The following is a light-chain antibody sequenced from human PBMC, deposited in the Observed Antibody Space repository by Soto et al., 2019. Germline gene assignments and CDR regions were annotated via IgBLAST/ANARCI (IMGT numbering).Light chain of an antibody. V-gene: IGKV3-20*01. Sequence: EIWLTQSPGTLSLSPGERATLSCRARQSINNNYLAWYKQKRGQAPRHLIYGASSRATGIPDRFSGSGSGEDFTVTISRLEPEDFAVYYCQQYGGSPRPFGQGNKVEIK. J-gene: IGKJ1*01. CDR3: QQYGGSPRP. CDR1: QSINNNY. CDR2: GAS.